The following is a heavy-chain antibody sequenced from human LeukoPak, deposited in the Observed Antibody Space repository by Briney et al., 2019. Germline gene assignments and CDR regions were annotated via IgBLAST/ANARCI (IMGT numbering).Heavy chain of an antibody. CDR1: GFTFSSYW. Sequence: GGSLRFSCAASGFTFSSYWMSWVRQAPGKGLEWVANIKQDGSEKYYVDSVKGRFTISRDNAKNSLYLQMNSLRAEDTAVYYCASIAAAGSYYYYYGMDVWGQGTTVTVSS. CDR3: ASIAAAGSYYYYYGMDV. J-gene: IGHJ6*02. CDR2: IKQDGSEK. V-gene: IGHV3-7*01. D-gene: IGHD6-13*01.